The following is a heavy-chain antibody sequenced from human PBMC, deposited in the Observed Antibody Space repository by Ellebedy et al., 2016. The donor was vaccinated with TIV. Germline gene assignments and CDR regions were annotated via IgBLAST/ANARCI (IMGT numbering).Heavy chain of an antibody. V-gene: IGHV1-46*01. J-gene: IGHJ5*02. D-gene: IGHD6-13*01. CDR2: INPSGGST. CDR3: ARGKLSIAAAGMWFDP. CDR1: GGTFSSYA. Sequence: AASVKVSCKASGGTFSSYAISWVRQAPGQGLEWMGIINPSGGSTSYAQKFQGRVTMTRDTSTSTVYMELSSLRSEDTAVYYCARGKLSIAAAGMWFDPWGQGTLVTVSS.